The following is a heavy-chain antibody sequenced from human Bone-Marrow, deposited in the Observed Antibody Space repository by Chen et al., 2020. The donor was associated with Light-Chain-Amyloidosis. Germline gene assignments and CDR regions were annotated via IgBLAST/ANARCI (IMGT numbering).Heavy chain of an antibody. CDR3: ARDVTRDYGEGYRGWFDP. Sequence: QLQLQESGPGQVKALETLSLTCIVSGDSINSRNHCWGWIRQPPGKGLEWIGCVYYTGTTYYNPSLKSRVTMSIDMSKNQFTLQLTSVTAADTAFYYCARDVTRDYGEGYRGWFDPWGQGTQVIVST. D-gene: IGHD4-17*01. J-gene: IGHJ5*02. V-gene: IGHV4-39*07. CDR1: GDSINSRNHC. CDR2: VYYTGTT.